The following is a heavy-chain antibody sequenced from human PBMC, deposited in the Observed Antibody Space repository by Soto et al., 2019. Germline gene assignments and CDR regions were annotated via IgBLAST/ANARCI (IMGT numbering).Heavy chain of an antibody. CDR1: GDYISSRNW. D-gene: IGHD3-22*01. J-gene: IGHJ4*02. V-gene: IGHV4-4*02. Sequence: QVHLQESGPRLVKPSGTLSLTCAVSGDYISSRNWWTWVRQPPGKGLEWIGEIFHTGSTNYNPSLKSRVTITIDKSKNHFSLNLTSVTAADTAVYYCMRDTYVDTSADDFWGQGILVTVSS. CDR3: MRDTYVDTSADDF. CDR2: IFHTGST.